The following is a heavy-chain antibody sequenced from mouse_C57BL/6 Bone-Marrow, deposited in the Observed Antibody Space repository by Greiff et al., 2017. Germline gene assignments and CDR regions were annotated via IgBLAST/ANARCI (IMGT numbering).Heavy chain of an antibody. CDR2: IHPNSGST. J-gene: IGHJ4*01. Sequence: QVQLKQPGAELVKPGASVKLSCKASGYTFTSYWMHWVKQRPGQGLEWIGMIHPNSGSTNYNEKFKSKATLTVDKSSSTAYMQLSSLTSEDSAVYYCARLEKLDYGSPYYAMDYWGQGTSVTVSS. CDR3: ARLEKLDYGSPYYAMDY. V-gene: IGHV1-64*01. CDR1: GYTFTSYW. D-gene: IGHD1-1*01.